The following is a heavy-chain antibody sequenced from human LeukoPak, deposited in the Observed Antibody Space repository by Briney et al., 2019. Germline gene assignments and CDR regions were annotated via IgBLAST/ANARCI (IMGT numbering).Heavy chain of an antibody. V-gene: IGHV4-59*08. CDR2: TSYSGST. CDR1: GGSIDNSY. CDR3: ARTVSGDYYGMDV. J-gene: IGHJ6*02. D-gene: IGHD1-26*01. Sequence: PSETLSLTCTVSGGSIDNSYWSWVRQPPGKGLEWIGYTSYSGSTNYNPSLKSRVTMSVHTSTDQFSLRLISVTAADTAVYYCARTVSGDYYGMDVWGQGTTVTVSS.